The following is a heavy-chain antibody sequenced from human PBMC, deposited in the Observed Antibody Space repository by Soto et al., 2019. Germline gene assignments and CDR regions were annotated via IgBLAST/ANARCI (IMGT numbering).Heavy chain of an antibody. D-gene: IGHD3-10*01. J-gene: IGHJ6*02. CDR3: ARPRSTMGRGVYDYDGRDV. V-gene: IGHV1-69*13. CDR2: IIPIFGTA. Sequence: SVKVSCQASGGTFSSYAISWVRQAPGQGLEWMGGIIPIFGTANYAQKFQGRVTITADESTSTDYMELSSLRSEDTAVYYCARPRSTMGRGVYDYDGRDVGAQ. CDR1: GGTFSSYA.